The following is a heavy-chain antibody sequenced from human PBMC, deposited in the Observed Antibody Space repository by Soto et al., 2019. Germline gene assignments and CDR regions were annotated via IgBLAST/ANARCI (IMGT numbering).Heavy chain of an antibody. CDR3: SGRPPYRYYYGMDV. J-gene: IGHJ6*02. D-gene: IGHD1-26*01. CDR1: GGTFSSYT. CDR2: IIPILGIA. Sequence: QVQLVQSGAEVKKPGSSVKVSCKASGGTFSSYTISWVRQAPGQGLEWMGRIIPILGIANYAQKFQGRVTITADKSTSTAYMELSSLRSEDTAVYFCSGRPPYRYYYGMDVWGQGTTVTVSS. V-gene: IGHV1-69*02.